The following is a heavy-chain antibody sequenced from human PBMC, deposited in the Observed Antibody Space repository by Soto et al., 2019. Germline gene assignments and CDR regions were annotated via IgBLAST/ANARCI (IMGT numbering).Heavy chain of an antibody. D-gene: IGHD6-13*01. CDR1: GFTFSSYG. V-gene: IGHV3-30*18. J-gene: IGHJ4*02. CDR3: AKVANLGYSSSWSDY. CDR2: ISYDGSNK. Sequence: GGSLRLSCAASGFTFSSYGMHWVRQAPGKGLERVAVISYDGSNKYYADSVKGRFTISRDNSKNTLYLQMNSLRAEDTAVYYCAKVANLGYSSSWSDYWGQGTLVTVSS.